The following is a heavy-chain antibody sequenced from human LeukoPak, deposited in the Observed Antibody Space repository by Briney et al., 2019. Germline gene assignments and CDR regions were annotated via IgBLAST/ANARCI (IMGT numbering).Heavy chain of an antibody. CDR2: IYHSVST. CDR1: GYSISIGYY. Sequence: SETLSLTCTVSGYSISIGYYWGWIRQPPGKGLEWTGRIYHSVSTYYNPSLKSRVTISVDTSKNQFSLKLSSVTAADTAVYYCARAMHPSGYYYGMDVWGQGTTVTVYS. D-gene: IGHD3-10*01. J-gene: IGHJ6*02. V-gene: IGHV4-38-2*02. CDR3: ARAMHPSGYYYGMDV.